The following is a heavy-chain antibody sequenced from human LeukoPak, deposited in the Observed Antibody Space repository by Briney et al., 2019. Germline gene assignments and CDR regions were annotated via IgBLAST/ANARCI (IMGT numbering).Heavy chain of an antibody. J-gene: IGHJ4*02. CDR1: GFTFSSYW. CDR2: IKQDGSGK. D-gene: IGHD2-2*01. V-gene: IGHV3-7*05. CDR3: ARKDVVAADGFDY. Sequence: GGSLRLSCAASGFTFSSYWMTWVRQAPGKGLEWVANIKQDGSGKYYVDSVKGRFTISRDNAKNSLYLQMNSLRAEDTAVYYCARKDVVAADGFDYWGQGTLVTVSS.